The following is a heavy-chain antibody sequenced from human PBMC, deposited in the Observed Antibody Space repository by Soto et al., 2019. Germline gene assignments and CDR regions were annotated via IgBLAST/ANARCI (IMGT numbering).Heavy chain of an antibody. CDR1: GGSISSGGYY. D-gene: IGHD3-10*01. V-gene: IGHV4-31*03. CDR2: IYYSGST. CDR3: ARDVSYYYGSGSYLSLGWFDH. Sequence: PSETLSLTCTVSGGSISSGGYYWSWIRQHPGKGLEWIGYIYYSGSTYYNPSLKSRVTISVDTSKNQFSLKLSSVTAADTAVYYCARDVSYYYGSGSYLSLGWFDHWGKGPLVTVSS. J-gene: IGHJ5*02.